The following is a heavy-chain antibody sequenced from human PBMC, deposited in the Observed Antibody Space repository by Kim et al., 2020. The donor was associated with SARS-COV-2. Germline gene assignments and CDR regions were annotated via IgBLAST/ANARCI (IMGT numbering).Heavy chain of an antibody. CDR2: MNPDGTSK. V-gene: IGHV3-7*01. J-gene: IGHJ6*02. D-gene: IGHD2-15*01. Sequence: GGSLRLSCAASGFTFRSYGMSWARQAPGKGLEWVAMMNPDGTSKNYVDSVTGRFTISRDNAESSLSLQMNSLRAEDTAVYYCARSPRVADVWGQGTTVTVSS. CDR1: GFTFRSYG. CDR3: ARSPRVADV.